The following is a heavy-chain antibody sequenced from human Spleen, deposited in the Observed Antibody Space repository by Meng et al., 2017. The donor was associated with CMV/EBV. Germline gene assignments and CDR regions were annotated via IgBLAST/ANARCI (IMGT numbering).Heavy chain of an antibody. Sequence: SETLSLTCTVSGDSISSGNYYWSWIRQPPGKGLEWIGNIYYSGRTKYNPSLKSRVTISVDTSKNQFSLKLSSVTAADTAVYYCARAHYGGNLGGYYYGMDVWGQGTTATVSS. CDR2: IYYSGRT. D-gene: IGHD4/OR15-4a*01. CDR1: GDSISSGNYY. CDR3: ARAHYGGNLGGYYYGMDV. V-gene: IGHV4-61*01. J-gene: IGHJ6*02.